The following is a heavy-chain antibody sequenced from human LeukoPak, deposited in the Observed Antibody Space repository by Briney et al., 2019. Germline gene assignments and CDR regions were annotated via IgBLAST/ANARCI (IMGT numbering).Heavy chain of an antibody. V-gene: IGHV5-10-1*01. CDR1: GYRFTSYW. CDR2: VDPSDSYT. J-gene: IGHJ3*02. D-gene: IGHD1-26*01. CDR3: ARHAGSYCGTNQDAFDI. Sequence: GESLKISCKGSGYRFTSYWINWVRQMPGKGLEWMGRVDPSDSYTNHSPSFQGHVTISADKSISTAYLQWSSLKASDTAMYYCARHAGSYCGTNQDAFDIWGQGTMVTVSS.